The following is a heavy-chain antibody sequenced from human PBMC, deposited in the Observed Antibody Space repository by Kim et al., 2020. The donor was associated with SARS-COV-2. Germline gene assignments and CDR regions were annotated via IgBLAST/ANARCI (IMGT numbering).Heavy chain of an antibody. CDR3: ARDPLRPLYYFDY. Sequence: SETLSLTCAVYGGSFSGYYWSWIRQPPGKGLEWIGEINHSGSTNYNPSLKSRVTISVDTSKNQFSLKLSSVTAADTAVYYCARDPLRPLYYFDYWGQGT. CDR1: GGSFSGYY. D-gene: IGHD4-17*01. J-gene: IGHJ4*02. CDR2: INHSGST. V-gene: IGHV4-34*01.